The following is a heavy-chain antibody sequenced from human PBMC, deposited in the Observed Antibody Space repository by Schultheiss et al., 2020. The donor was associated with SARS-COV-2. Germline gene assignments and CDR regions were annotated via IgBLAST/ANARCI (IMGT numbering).Heavy chain of an antibody. D-gene: IGHD2-2*02. CDR1: GFTFSSYS. J-gene: IGHJ3*02. Sequence: GGSLRLSCAASGFTFSSYSMNWVRQAPGKGLEWVSSISSSSSYIYYADSVKGRFTISRDNAKNSLYLQMNSLRAEDTAVYYCAKEGGDIVVVPAAIPRKWLDWDAFDIWGQGTMVTVSS. CDR3: AKEGGDIVVVPAAIPRKWLDWDAFDI. CDR2: ISSSSSYI. V-gene: IGHV3-21*04.